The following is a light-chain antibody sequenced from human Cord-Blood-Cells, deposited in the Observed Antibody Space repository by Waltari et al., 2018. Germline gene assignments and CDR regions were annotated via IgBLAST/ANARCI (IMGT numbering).Light chain of an antibody. J-gene: IGKJ3*01. CDR1: QSISSW. CDR3: QQYNSYLFT. V-gene: IGKV1-5*03. CDR2: KAS. Sequence: DIQTHQSPSTLSDSAGDRVTITCRASQSISSWLAWYQQKTGKAPKLLIYKASSLESGVPSRFSGSGSGTEFTLTISSLQPDDFATYYCQQYNSYLFTFGPGTKVDIK.